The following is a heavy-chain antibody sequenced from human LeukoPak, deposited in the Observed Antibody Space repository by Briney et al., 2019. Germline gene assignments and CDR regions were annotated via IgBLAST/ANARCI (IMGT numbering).Heavy chain of an antibody. CDR1: GGSISSHY. D-gene: IGHD1-26*01. V-gene: IGHV4-59*11. CDR2: IYYSGSN. CDR3: ARLLSGSYVSSWFDP. Sequence: SETLSLTCTVSGGSISSHYWSWIRQPPGKGLGRMGYIYYSGSNNYNPSLKSRVTISVDTSKNQFSLKLSSVTAADTAVYCCARLLSGSYVSSWFDPWGQGTLVTVSS. J-gene: IGHJ5*02.